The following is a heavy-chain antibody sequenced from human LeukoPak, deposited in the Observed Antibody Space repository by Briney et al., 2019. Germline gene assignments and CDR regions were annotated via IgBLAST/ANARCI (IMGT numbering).Heavy chain of an antibody. CDR2: IYHSGST. Sequence: SETLSLTCAVSGYSISNGYYWGWIRQPPGKGLEWIGSIYHSGSTHYNPSLKSRVTIPVDTSKNQFSLKLSSVTAADTAVYYCARLRRGIAVAGSRFDYWGQGTLVTVSS. D-gene: IGHD6-19*01. V-gene: IGHV4-38-2*01. CDR1: GYSISNGYY. J-gene: IGHJ4*02. CDR3: ARLRRGIAVAGSRFDY.